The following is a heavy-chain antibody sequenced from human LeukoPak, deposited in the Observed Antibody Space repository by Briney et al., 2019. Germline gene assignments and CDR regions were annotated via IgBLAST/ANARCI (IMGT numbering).Heavy chain of an antibody. CDR2: ISGSGGST. CDR3: AKDLVPYDFWSGFDY. Sequence: GGSLRLSCATSEFTFSSYAMSWVRQAPGKGLEWVSAISGSGGSTYYADSVKGRFTISRDNSKNTLYLQMNSLRAEDTAVYYCAKDLVPYDFWSGFDYWGQGTLVTVSS. D-gene: IGHD3-3*01. V-gene: IGHV3-23*01. CDR1: EFTFSSYA. J-gene: IGHJ4*02.